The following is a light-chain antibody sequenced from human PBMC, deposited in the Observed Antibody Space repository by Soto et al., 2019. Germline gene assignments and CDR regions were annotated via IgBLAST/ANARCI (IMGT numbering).Light chain of an antibody. CDR2: GTD. V-gene: IGKV3-20*01. J-gene: IGKJ2*01. Sequence: IVLTQFPATLSSSPGEIATLSCRASQSVRNSYLAWYQQRPGQAPRLLIYGTDSTSTGIPDRFSGSGSDTDFTLTISSLEPEDLAVYYCQQYCSSPRYTFGQGTKLYI. CDR3: QQYCSSPRYT. CDR1: QSVRNSY.